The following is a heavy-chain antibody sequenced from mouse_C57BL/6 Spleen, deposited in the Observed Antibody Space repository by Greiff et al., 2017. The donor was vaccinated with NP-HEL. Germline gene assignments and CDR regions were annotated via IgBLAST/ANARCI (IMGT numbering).Heavy chain of an antibody. CDR2: ISSGSSTI. V-gene: IGHV5-17*01. Sequence: EVKLVESGGGLVKPGGSLKLSCAASGFTFSDYGMHWVRQAPEKGLEWVAYISSGSSTIYYADTVKGRFTISRDNAKNTLFLQMTRLRSEDTAMYYCAPYYSKGFDYWGQGTTLTVSS. CDR3: APYYSKGFDY. CDR1: GFTFSDYG. J-gene: IGHJ2*01. D-gene: IGHD2-5*01.